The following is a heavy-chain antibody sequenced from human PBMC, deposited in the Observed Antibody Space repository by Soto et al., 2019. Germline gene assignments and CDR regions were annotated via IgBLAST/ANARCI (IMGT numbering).Heavy chain of an antibody. J-gene: IGHJ4*02. Sequence: ASVKVSCKASGYTFTSYDIYWVRQATGQGLEWMGWMNPNTGNSGYAQKFQGRVTVTSDTSINTVYMELSSLRSEDTAVYYCARRAETNGWNGFGADKYYFDFWGQGTLVTVS. CDR2: MNPNTGNS. CDR1: GYTFTSYD. CDR3: ARRAETNGWNGFGADKYYFDF. V-gene: IGHV1-8*01. D-gene: IGHD1-1*01.